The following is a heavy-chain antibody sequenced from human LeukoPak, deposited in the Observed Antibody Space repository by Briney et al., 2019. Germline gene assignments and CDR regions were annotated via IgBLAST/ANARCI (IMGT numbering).Heavy chain of an antibody. CDR2: IYYSGTT. J-gene: IGHJ2*01. CDR3: ARVTVTSYRYFDL. V-gene: IGHV4-31*03. CDR1: GDSISSGGYY. D-gene: IGHD4-17*01. Sequence: SETLSLTCTVSGDSISSGGYYWNWIRQRPGKGLEWIGYIYYSGTTYYNPSLKSRVIISVDTSMNQFSLKLSTESAADTAVYYCARVTVTSYRYFDLWSRGTLVTVSS.